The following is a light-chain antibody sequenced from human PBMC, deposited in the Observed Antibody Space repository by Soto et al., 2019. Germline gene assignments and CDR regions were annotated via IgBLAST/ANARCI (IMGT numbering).Light chain of an antibody. CDR3: CSYAGSTTYV. V-gene: IGLV2-23*01. CDR1: SRDVGSYNL. CDR2: EAA. J-gene: IGLJ1*01. Sequence: QSALTQPASVSGSPGQSITISCIGTSRDVGSYNLVSWYQQHPGKAPKLVIYEAAERPSGVSHRFSGSKSDNTASLAISGLRAEDEADYYCCSYAGSTTYVFGTGTKLTVL.